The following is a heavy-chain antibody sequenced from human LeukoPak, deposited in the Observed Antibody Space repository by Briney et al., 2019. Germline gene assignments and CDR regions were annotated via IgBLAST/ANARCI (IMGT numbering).Heavy chain of an antibody. CDR1: GGSISSLY. CDR2: IYYTGST. CDR3: ARHRAYSSSSPFDY. D-gene: IGHD6-6*01. J-gene: IGHJ4*02. V-gene: IGHV4-59*08. Sequence: SETLSLTCSVSGGSISSLYWSWIRQPPGKGLEWIGYIYYTGSTNYNPSLKSRVTMFVDMSKNQFSLRLSSVTAADTAVYYCARHRAYSSSSPFDYWGQGTLVTLSA.